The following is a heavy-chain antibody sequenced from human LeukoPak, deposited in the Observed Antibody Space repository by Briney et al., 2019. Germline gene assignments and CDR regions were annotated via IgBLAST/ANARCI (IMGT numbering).Heavy chain of an antibody. CDR2: IYYSGST. CDR1: GGSISSHY. CDR3: ARSIRWFDP. D-gene: IGHD6-6*01. Sequence: SETLFLTCTVSGGSISSHYWSWIRQPPGKGLEWIGYIYYSGSTNYNPSLKSRVTISVDTSKNQFSLKLSSVTAADTAVYYCARSIRWFDPWGQGTLVTVSS. J-gene: IGHJ5*02. V-gene: IGHV4-59*11.